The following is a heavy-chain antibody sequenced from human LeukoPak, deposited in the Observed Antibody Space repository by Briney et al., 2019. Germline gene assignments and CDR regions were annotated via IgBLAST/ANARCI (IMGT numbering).Heavy chain of an antibody. J-gene: IGHJ4*02. D-gene: IGHD3-9*01. Sequence: PGGSLRLSCAASGFTFSSYWMSWVRQAPGKGLEWVANIKQDGSEKYYVDSVKGRFTISRDNAKNFLYLQMNSLRAEDTALYYCAKTRTGKTYDILTGYYGFDYWGQGTLVTVSS. CDR3: AKTRTGKTYDILTGYYGFDY. V-gene: IGHV3-7*03. CDR2: IKQDGSEK. CDR1: GFTFSSYW.